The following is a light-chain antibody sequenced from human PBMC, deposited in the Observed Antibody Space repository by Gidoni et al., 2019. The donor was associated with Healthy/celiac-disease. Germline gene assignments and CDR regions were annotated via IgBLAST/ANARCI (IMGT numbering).Light chain of an antibody. V-gene: IGKV3-15*01. Sequence: IVMTQSPATLSVSPGERATLSCRASQSVNNNLAWYQQKPGQAPRLLIYGASNRATGIPARFSGSGSGTDFTFTISSLQSEDIAVYYCQQYNNWPYTFGQGTKLEIK. CDR3: QQYNNWPYT. CDR1: QSVNNN. CDR2: GAS. J-gene: IGKJ2*01.